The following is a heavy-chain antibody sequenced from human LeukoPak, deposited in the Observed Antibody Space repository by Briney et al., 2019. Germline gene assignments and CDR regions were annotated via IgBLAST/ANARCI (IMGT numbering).Heavy chain of an antibody. J-gene: IGHJ1*01. V-gene: IGHV3-21*01. CDR1: GFTFSSYS. CDR2: ISSSSGYI. D-gene: IGHD5-18*01. CDR3: ARDPYTYGLGANFQN. Sequence: GGSLRLSCAASGFTFSSYSLNWVRQAPGKGLEWVSYISSSSGYIYYADSVKGRFTISRDNAKMYLQMNRLRAEDTAVYYCARDPYTYGLGANFQNWGQGTLVTVSS.